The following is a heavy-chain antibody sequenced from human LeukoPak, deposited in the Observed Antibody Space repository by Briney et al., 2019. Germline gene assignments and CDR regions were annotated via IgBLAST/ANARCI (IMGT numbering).Heavy chain of an antibody. J-gene: IGHJ3*02. Sequence: SETLSLTCTVSGGSISSYYWSWIRQPPGKGLEWIGYIHYSGSTHYNPSLKSRVTISVDTSKNQFSLKLSSVTAADTAVYYCARYRAFDIWGQGTMVTVSS. CDR3: ARYRAFDI. V-gene: IGHV4-59*01. CDR2: IHYSGST. D-gene: IGHD1-14*01. CDR1: GGSISSYY.